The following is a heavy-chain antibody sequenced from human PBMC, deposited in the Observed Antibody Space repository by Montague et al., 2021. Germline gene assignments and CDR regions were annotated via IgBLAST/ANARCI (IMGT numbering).Heavy chain of an antibody. D-gene: IGHD1-26*01. V-gene: IGHV6-1*01. J-gene: IGHJ4*02. CDR2: MSKKNN. Sequence: MSKKNNDYAVSVKSRITINPDTSKNQISLQLNSVTPEDTAVYYCARTSASSDYWGQGTLVTVSS. CDR3: ARTSASSDY.